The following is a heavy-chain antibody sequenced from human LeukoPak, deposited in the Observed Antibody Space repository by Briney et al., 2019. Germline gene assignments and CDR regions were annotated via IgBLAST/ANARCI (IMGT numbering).Heavy chain of an antibody. CDR3: ARHGSDGGFDP. V-gene: IGHV4-38-2*01. J-gene: IGHJ5*02. CDR1: GYSINSGYY. Sequence: SETLSLTCAASGYSINSGYYWGWIRQPPGKGLEWIGSIYHTGSTYYNPSLKSRVTISLDTSKNQFSLKLSSVTAADTAVYYCARHGSDGGFDPWGQGTLVTVSS. CDR2: IYHTGST. D-gene: IGHD1-1*01.